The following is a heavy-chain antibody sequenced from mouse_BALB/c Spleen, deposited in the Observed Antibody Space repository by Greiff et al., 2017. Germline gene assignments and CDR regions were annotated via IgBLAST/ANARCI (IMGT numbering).Heavy chain of an antibody. V-gene: IGHV5-6-3*01. Sequence: EVQRVESGGGLVQPGGSLKLSCAASGFTFSSYGMSWVRQTPDKRLELVATINSNGGSTYYPDSVKGRFTISRDNAKNTLYLQMSSLKSEDTAMYYCALDSSGSAWFAYWGQGTLVTVSA. CDR1: GFTFSSYG. J-gene: IGHJ3*01. CDR2: INSNGGST. CDR3: ALDSSGSAWFAY. D-gene: IGHD3-1*01.